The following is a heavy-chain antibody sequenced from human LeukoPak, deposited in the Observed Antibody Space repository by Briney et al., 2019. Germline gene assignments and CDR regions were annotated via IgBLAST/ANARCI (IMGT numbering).Heavy chain of an antibody. CDR3: ARHESSYPLGY. V-gene: IGHV5-51*01. Sequence: GESLKISCQASGYSFTSYWIGWVRQMPGKGLEWMGIIYPGDSDSRYSPSFQGQVTISADKSTSTAYLQWSSLKASDTAMYYCARHESSYPLGYWGQGTLVTVSS. CDR1: GYSFTSYW. J-gene: IGHJ4*02. D-gene: IGHD1-26*01. CDR2: IYPGDSDS.